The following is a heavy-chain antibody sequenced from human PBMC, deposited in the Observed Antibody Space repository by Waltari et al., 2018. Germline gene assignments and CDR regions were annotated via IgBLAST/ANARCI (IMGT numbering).Heavy chain of an antibody. CDR1: EYTFTSSY. CDR2: INPSGGST. V-gene: IGHV1-46*01. D-gene: IGHD2-21*01. J-gene: IGHJ6*02. Sequence: VKKPGASVKISCKTSEYTFTSSYIHWVRQAPGQGLEWMGIINPSGGSTIYAQKFQGRVTMTRDTSTSTVYMELSSLRSDDTAVYYCALDTGALWMDVWGQGTTVTVSS. CDR3: ALDTGALWMDV.